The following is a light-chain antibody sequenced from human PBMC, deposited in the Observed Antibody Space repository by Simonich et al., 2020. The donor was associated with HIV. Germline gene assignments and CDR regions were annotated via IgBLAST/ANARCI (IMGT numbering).Light chain of an antibody. V-gene: IGLV2-14*01. Sequence: QSALTQPASVSGSPGQSITISCTGTTSDVGDYNYVSWYQQHPGKAPKLMIYDVIHRPSGVSNRFSGSKSGNTASLTISGLQAEDEADYYCSSYTSSLVIFGGGTKLTVL. CDR3: SSYTSSLVI. CDR2: DVI. CDR1: TSDVGDYNY. J-gene: IGLJ2*01.